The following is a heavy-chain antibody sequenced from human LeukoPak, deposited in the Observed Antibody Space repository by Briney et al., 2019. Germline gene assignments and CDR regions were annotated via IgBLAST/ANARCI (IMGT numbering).Heavy chain of an antibody. CDR2: VNHSGST. CDR3: ARAGVEMAKPFDY. D-gene: IGHD5-24*01. CDR1: GGSFSGYY. V-gene: IGHV4-34*01. J-gene: IGHJ4*02. Sequence: SETLSLTCAVYGGSFSGYYWSWIRQPPGKGLEWIGEVNHSGSTNYNPSLKSRVTISVDTSKNQFSLKLSSVTAADTAVYYCARAGVEMAKPFDYWGQGTLVTVSS.